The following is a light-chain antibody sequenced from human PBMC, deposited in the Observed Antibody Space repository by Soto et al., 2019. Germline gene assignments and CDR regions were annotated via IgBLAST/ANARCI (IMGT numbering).Light chain of an antibody. Sequence: QSALTQPASVSGSPGQSITISCTGTSSDVGGYNYVSWYQQHPGKAPKLMIYEVSNRPSGVSNRFSGSKSGNTASLTISGLQAEHEADYYCSSYTSSSHVVFGGGTKLTVL. CDR1: SSDVGGYNY. J-gene: IGLJ2*01. CDR3: SSYTSSSHVV. CDR2: EVS. V-gene: IGLV2-14*01.